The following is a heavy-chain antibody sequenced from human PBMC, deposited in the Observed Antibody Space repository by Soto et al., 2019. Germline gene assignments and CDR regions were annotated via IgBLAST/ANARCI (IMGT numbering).Heavy chain of an antibody. D-gene: IGHD2-2*02. CDR3: AKRSRLLYEDYDC. Sequence: GGSLRLSCAASGFTFTRYSMNWVRQAPGKGLDWVSAISGSGGSTYYADSVKGRFTISRDNSKNTLYLQMNSLRAEDTAVYYCAKRSRLLYEDYDCWGQGTLVTVSS. CDR1: GFTFTRYS. CDR2: ISGSGGST. J-gene: IGHJ4*02. V-gene: IGHV3-23*01.